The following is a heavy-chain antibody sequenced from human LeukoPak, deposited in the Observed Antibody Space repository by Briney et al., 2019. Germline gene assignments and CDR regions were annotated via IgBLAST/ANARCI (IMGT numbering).Heavy chain of an antibody. CDR1: GYSISSGYY. V-gene: IGHV4-38-2*02. CDR3: ASGAGYSSGWYVGGSGPIDY. Sequence: KTSETLSLTCTVSGYSISSGYYWGWIRQPPGKGLEWIGSIYHSGSTYYNPSLKSRVTISVDTSKNQFSLKLSSVTAADTAVYYCASGAGYSSGWYVGGSGPIDYWGQGTLVTVSS. J-gene: IGHJ4*02. CDR2: IYHSGST. D-gene: IGHD6-19*01.